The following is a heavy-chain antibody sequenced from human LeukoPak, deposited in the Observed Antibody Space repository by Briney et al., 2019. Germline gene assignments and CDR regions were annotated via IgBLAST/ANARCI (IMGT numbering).Heavy chain of an antibody. Sequence: GASVKVSCKASGYTFTGYYMHWVRQAPGQGLEWMGWINPNSGGTNYAQKFQGRVTMTRDTSISTAYMELSRLRSDDTAVYYCARACTSCYKLYAFDIWGQGTMVTVS. CDR3: ARACTSCYKLYAFDI. CDR1: GYTFTGYY. CDR2: INPNSGGT. J-gene: IGHJ3*02. D-gene: IGHD2-2*02. V-gene: IGHV1-2*02.